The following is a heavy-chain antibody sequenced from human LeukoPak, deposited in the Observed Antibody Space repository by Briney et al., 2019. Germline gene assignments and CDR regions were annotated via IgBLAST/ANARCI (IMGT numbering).Heavy chain of an antibody. CDR3: AKSSDGSTSFDQ. CDR1: GFSLSSYA. V-gene: IGHV3-23*01. Sequence: GGSLRLSCTVSGFSLSSYAMSWVRRAPGKGLEWVSATSSSDAGKYYADSVRGRFTISRDNSRNTMYLQMNSLRAEDAAVYYCAKSSDGSTSFDQWGQGTLVTVSS. J-gene: IGHJ4*02. CDR2: TSSSDAGK. D-gene: IGHD2-2*01.